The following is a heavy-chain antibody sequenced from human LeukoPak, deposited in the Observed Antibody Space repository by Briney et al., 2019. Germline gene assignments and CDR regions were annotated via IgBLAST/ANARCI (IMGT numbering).Heavy chain of an antibody. CDR3: ARAGAYSSGVFAY. CDR1: GYTFATYG. V-gene: IGHV1-46*01. Sequence: ASVKVSCKASGYTFATYGISWVRQAPGQGLEWMGLINPSGGSPSYAQRFQGRITMTRDTSTSTVYMEVSSLRSEDSAVYYCARAGAYSSGVFAYWGQGTLVTVSS. CDR2: INPSGGSP. J-gene: IGHJ4*02. D-gene: IGHD6-19*01.